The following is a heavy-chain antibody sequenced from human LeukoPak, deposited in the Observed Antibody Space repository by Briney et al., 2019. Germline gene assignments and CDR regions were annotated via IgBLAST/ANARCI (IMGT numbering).Heavy chain of an antibody. V-gene: IGHV3-21*01. Sequence: GGSLRLSCAASGFTFSSYSMNWVRQAPGKGLECVSSISSSSSYIYYADSVKGRFTISRDNAKNSLYLQMNSLRAEDTAVYYCARDRPVTPIDYWGQGTLVTVSS. J-gene: IGHJ4*02. CDR1: GFTFSSYS. CDR2: ISSSSSYI. D-gene: IGHD4-17*01. CDR3: ARDRPVTPIDY.